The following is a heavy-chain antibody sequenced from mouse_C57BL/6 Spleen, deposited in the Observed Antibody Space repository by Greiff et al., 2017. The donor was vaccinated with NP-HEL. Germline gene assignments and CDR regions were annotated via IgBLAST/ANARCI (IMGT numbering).Heavy chain of an antibody. Sequence: VQLKESGPELVKPGASVKIPCKASGYTFTDYNMDWVKQSHGKSLEWIGDINPNNGGTIYNQKFKGKATLTVDKSSSTAYMELRSLTSEDTAVYYCARTTTVVATDYFDYWGQGTTLTVSS. CDR2: INPNNGGT. CDR3: ARTTTVVATDYFDY. CDR1: GYTFTDYN. D-gene: IGHD1-1*01. J-gene: IGHJ2*01. V-gene: IGHV1-18*01.